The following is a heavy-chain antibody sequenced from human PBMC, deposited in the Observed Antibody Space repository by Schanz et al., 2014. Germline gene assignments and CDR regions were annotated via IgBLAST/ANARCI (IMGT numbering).Heavy chain of an antibody. J-gene: IGHJ4*02. CDR2: IWYDGSNK. D-gene: IGHD1-7*01. Sequence: QVQLGESGGGVVQPGRSLRLSCAASGFTFSSYGMHWVRQAPGKGLEWVAVIWYDGSNKYYSDSVKGRFTISRDNSKNTLYLQMNSLRAEDTAVYYCAKGMELLPVYFHYWGQGTLVTVSS. CDR1: GFTFSSYG. CDR3: AKGMELLPVYFHY. V-gene: IGHV3-33*06.